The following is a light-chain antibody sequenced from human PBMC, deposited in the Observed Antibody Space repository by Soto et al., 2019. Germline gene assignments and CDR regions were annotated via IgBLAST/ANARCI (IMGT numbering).Light chain of an antibody. CDR3: HKYNTLYT. CDR1: QSISSW. V-gene: IGKV1-5*03. CDR2: KAA. Sequence: DIHMTQSPSTLAASVGDRVTITCRASQSISSWWAWSKHKPGKAPKILIYKAASLQSGVPQRFSGSGSETAFTLTISSMQPDDCATYDCHKYNTLYTFGKRTKLEI. J-gene: IGKJ2*01.